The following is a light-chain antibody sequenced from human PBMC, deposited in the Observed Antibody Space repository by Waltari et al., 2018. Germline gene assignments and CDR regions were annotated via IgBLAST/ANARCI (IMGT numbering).Light chain of an antibody. CDR3: QHHVSLPAT. J-gene: IGKJ1*01. Sequence: DIVLTQSPGTLSLSPGARATLSCRASQRVGRYLAWYQQKPGQAPRLLICGASTRATGIPDRFTGSGSGTDFSLTISRLEPEDFAVYFCQHHVSLPATFGQGTRVEIK. CDR2: GAS. V-gene: IGKV3-20*01. CDR1: QRVGRY.